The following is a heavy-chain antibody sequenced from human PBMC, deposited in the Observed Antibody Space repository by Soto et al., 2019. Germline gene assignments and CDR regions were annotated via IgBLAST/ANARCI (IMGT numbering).Heavy chain of an antibody. D-gene: IGHD6-25*01. CDR3: ARLLVQQREGLRWFES. V-gene: IGHV5-51*01. CDR1: GYSFTSYW. Sequence: SLKISCKGSGYSFTSYWIGWVRQMPGKGLEWMGIIYPGDSGTRYSPSFQGQVTISADKSISTAYLQWSSLKASDTAMYYCARLLVQQREGLRWFESWGQGALVAVSS. CDR2: IYPGDSGT. J-gene: IGHJ5*01.